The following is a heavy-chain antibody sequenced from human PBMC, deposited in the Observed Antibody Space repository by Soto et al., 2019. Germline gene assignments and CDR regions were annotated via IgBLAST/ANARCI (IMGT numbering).Heavy chain of an antibody. CDR1: GFTFSTYA. V-gene: IGHV3-23*01. CDR2: ISGSGSNT. Sequence: GGSLRLSCAASGFTFSTYAMSWVRQAPGKGLEWVSAISGSGSNTYYADSVKGRFTISRDDSKSTLYLQMNSLRAEDTAVYYCARDPSHSYYTLFYYFDYWGQGTLVTVSS. CDR3: ARDPSHSYYTLFYYFDY. D-gene: IGHD1-26*01. J-gene: IGHJ4*02.